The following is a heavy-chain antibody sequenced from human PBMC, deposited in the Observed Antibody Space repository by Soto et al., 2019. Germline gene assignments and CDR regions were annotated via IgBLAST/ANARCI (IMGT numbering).Heavy chain of an antibody. D-gene: IGHD1-1*01. J-gene: IGHJ4*02. CDR3: AGQVDTTTIFPY. V-gene: IGHV3-66*04. CDR2: LYSGGTT. CDR1: GFTVSSSY. Sequence: EVQLEESGGGLVQPGGSLRLSCAASGFTVSSSYMSWVRQAPGKGLEWVSALYSGGTTYYAASVKGRFIISGDTSKNTLYLQMNSLRAEDTAVYYCAGQVDTTTIFPYWGQGTLVTVSS.